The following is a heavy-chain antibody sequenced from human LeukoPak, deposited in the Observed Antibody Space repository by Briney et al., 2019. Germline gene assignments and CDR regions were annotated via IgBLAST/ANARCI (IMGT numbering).Heavy chain of an antibody. Sequence: GGSLRLSCAASGFTFTNYAMNWVRQAPGKGLEWVSGISVSGGSTYYADSVKGRFTISRDNSKNTLYLEMNSLRAEDTAVYYCAKARSGSGMSPDYWGQGTLVTVSS. CDR2: ISVSGGST. D-gene: IGHD3-10*01. CDR3: AKARSGSGMSPDY. CDR1: GFTFTNYA. J-gene: IGHJ4*02. V-gene: IGHV3-23*01.